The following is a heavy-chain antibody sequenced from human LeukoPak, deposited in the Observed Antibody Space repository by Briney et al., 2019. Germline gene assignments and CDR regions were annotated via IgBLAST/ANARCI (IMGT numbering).Heavy chain of an antibody. CDR3: ARDSTHFDGFDM. CDR1: GFTFSTYA. J-gene: IGHJ3*02. V-gene: IGHV3-48*01. CDR2: ISTTSSAI. D-gene: IGHD1-1*01. Sequence: GGSLRLSCAASGFTFSTYAVNWVRQAPGKGLEWISYISTTSSAIYYADSVKGRFTVSRDSAKNSLYLQMNSLRAEDTAVYYCARDSTHFDGFDMWGQGTVVTVSS.